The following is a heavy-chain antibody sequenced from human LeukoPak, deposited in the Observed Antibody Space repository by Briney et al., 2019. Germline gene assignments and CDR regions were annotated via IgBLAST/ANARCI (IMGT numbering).Heavy chain of an antibody. CDR3: AKGPGYSTIDY. CDR1: GFTFSSYG. J-gene: IGHJ4*02. Sequence: PGGSLRLSCAASGFTFSSYGMHWVRQAPGKGLEWVAVIWYDGSNKYYVDSVKGRFTISRDNFKNTLHLQMNSLRAEDTAVYYCAKGPGYSTIDYWGQGTLVTVSS. D-gene: IGHD2-21*01. V-gene: IGHV3-33*06. CDR2: IWYDGSNK.